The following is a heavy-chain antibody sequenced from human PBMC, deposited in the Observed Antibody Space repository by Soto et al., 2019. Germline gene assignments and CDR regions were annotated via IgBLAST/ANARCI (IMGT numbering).Heavy chain of an antibody. CDR3: AKTTDGWFSAFEI. J-gene: IGHJ3*02. V-gene: IGHV3-23*01. CDR2: ISGSGTTA. D-gene: IGHD6-19*01. CDR1: GFIFSSYC. Sequence: GGSLRLSCAASGFIFSSYCMSWVRQAPGKGLEWVSAISGSGTTAYYADSVKGRFTFSRDNSKSTMYLQISSLRAEDTAVYYCAKTTDGWFSAFEIWGQGTMVTVSS.